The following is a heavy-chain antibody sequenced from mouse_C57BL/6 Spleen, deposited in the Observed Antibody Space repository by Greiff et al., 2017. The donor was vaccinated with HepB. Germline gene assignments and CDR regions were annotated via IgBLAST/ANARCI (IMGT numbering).Heavy chain of an antibody. CDR2: INYDGSST. D-gene: IGHD1-1*01. Sequence: EVKLMESEGGLVQPGSSMKLSCTASGFTFSDYYMAWVRQVPEKGLEWVANINYDGSSTYYLDSLKSRFIISRDNAKNILYLQMSSLKSEDTATYYCARVELITTYFDYWGQGTTLTVSS. CDR1: GFTFSDYY. J-gene: IGHJ2*01. CDR3: ARVELITTYFDY. V-gene: IGHV5-16*01.